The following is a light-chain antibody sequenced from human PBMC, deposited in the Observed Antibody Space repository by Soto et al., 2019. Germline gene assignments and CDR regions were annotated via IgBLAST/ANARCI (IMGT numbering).Light chain of an antibody. CDR3: QQYGSSPWP. Sequence: EIVFTQSPGTLSLSPGERATLSCRASQSVSSSYLAWYQQKPGQAPRLLIYGASSRATGIPDRFSGSGSGPDFTRTISRLEPEDFAVYYCQQYGSSPWPFGPGNKVEIK. V-gene: IGKV3-20*01. CDR2: GAS. CDR1: QSVSSSY. J-gene: IGKJ1*01.